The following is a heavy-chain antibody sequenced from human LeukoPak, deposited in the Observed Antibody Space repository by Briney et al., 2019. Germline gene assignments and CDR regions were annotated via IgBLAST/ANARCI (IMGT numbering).Heavy chain of an antibody. V-gene: IGHV6-1*01. CDR1: GDSVSSNSAS. D-gene: IGHD4-11*01. Sequence: SQTLSLSCAISGDSVSSNSASWNWLTQSPSRGLEWLGRTYFRSKWSNDYAPSVKSRIAINPDTSRNEFSLQLNSVTPEDTAVYFCARDRDSDYEWGPYDPWGQGTLVTVSS. J-gene: IGHJ5*02. CDR2: TYFRSKWSN. CDR3: ARDRDSDYEWGPYDP.